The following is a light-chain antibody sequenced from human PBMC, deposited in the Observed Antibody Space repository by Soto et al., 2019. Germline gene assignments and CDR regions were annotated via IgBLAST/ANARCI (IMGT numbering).Light chain of an antibody. CDR1: SSNIGSNT. J-gene: IGLJ2*01. V-gene: IGLV1-44*01. CDR2: SNN. Sequence: QSVLTQPPSASGTPGQRVTISCSGSSSNIGSNTVNWYQQLTGTAPKLLIYSNNQRPSGVPDRFSGSKSGTSASLAISGLQSEDEADYYCAAWDDSLKGKVFGGGTKLTVL. CDR3: AAWDDSLKGKV.